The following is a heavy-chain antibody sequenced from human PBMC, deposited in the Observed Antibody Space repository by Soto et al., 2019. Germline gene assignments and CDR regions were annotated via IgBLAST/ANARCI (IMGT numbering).Heavy chain of an antibody. J-gene: IGHJ4*02. CDR3: ARDGDASVVNFPDY. Sequence: ASVKVSCKASGYTFTSYGISWVRQAPGQGLEWMGWISAYNGNTNYAQKVQGRVTMTTDTSTSTAYMELRSLRSDDAAVYYCARDGDASVVNFPDYWGQGTLVTVSS. CDR1: GYTFTSYG. D-gene: IGHD2-21*01. CDR2: ISAYNGNT. V-gene: IGHV1-18*04.